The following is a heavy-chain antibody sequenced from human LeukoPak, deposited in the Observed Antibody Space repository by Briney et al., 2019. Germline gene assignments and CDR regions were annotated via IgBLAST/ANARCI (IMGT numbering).Heavy chain of an antibody. CDR1: GYTFTGYY. J-gene: IGHJ4*02. Sequence: WASVKVSCKASGYTFTGYYMHWVRQAPGQGLEWMGWINPNSGGTNYAQKFQGWVTMTRDTSISTAYMELSRLRSDDTAVYYCARHVVAYCGGDCSEFDYWGQGTLVAVSS. CDR3: ARHVVAYCGGDCSEFDY. CDR2: INPNSGGT. D-gene: IGHD2-21*02. V-gene: IGHV1-2*04.